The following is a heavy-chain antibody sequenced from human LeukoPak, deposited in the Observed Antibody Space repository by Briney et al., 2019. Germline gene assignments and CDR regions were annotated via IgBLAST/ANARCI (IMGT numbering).Heavy chain of an antibody. CDR2: IYYSGST. CDR1: GSSISSYY. CDR3: ARDANYGSGSYDL. V-gene: IGHV4-59*01. Sequence: NPSETLSLTCTVSGSSISSYYWSWIRQPPGKGLEWIGYIYYSGSTNYNPSLKSRVTISVDTSKNQFSLKLSSVTAADTAVYYCARDANYGSGSYDLWGQGTLVTVSS. J-gene: IGHJ5*02. D-gene: IGHD3-10*01.